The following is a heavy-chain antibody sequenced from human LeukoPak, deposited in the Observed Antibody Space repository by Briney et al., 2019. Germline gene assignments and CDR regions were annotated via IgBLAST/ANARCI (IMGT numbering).Heavy chain of an antibody. V-gene: IGHV1-18*01. CDR1: GYTFTSNG. CDR3: ARVGYSSSWQP. Sequence: ASVKVSCKASGYTFTSNGISWGGRAPGKGLEGRGWISVYNGNTTYAQKLQGRVTMTTDTSTSTAYMELRSLRSDDTAVYYCARVGYSSSWQPWGQGTLVTVSS. J-gene: IGHJ5*02. CDR2: ISVYNGNT. D-gene: IGHD6-13*01.